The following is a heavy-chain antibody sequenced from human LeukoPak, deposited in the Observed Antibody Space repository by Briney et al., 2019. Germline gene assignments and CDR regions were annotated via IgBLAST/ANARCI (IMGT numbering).Heavy chain of an antibody. CDR1: GGTFSSYA. J-gene: IGHJ5*02. D-gene: IGHD3-22*01. CDR2: IIPIFGTA. Sequence: SVKVSCKASGGTFSSYAISWVRQAPGQGLEWIGGIIPIFGTANYAQKFQGRVTITTDESTSTAYMELSSLRSEDTAVYYCASSTRLNRYYYDSSGYYTWGQGTLVTVSS. V-gene: IGHV1-69*05. CDR3: ASSTRLNRYYYDSSGYYT.